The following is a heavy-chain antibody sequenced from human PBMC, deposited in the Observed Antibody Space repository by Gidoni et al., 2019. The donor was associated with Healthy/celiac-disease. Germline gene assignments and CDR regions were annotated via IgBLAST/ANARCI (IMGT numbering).Heavy chain of an antibody. J-gene: IGHJ6*02. D-gene: IGHD3-22*01. CDR1: GDSVSSNSAA. CDR3: ARDLGYDSSGYYRNLYYYYGMDV. V-gene: IGHV6-1*01. Sequence: QVQLQQSGPGLVKPSQTLSLTCAISGDSVSSNSAAWNWIRQSPSRGLEWLGRTYYRSKWYNDYAVSVKSRITINPDTSKNQFSLQLNSVTPEDTAVYYCARDLGYDSSGYYRNLYYYYGMDVWGQGTTVTVSS. CDR2: TYYRSKWYN.